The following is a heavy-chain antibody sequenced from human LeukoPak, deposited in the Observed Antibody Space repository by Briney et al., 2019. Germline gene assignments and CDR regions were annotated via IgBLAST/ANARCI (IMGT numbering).Heavy chain of an antibody. J-gene: IGHJ4*02. CDR2: IRYDGSNK. Sequence: PGGSLRLSCAASGFTFSSYGMHWVRQAPGKGLEWVAFIRYDGSNKYYADSVKGRFTISRDNSKNTLYLQMSSLRAEDTAVYYCAKDLVGGSYYFDYWGQGTLVTVSS. CDR3: AKDLVGGSYYFDY. D-gene: IGHD1-26*01. V-gene: IGHV3-30*02. CDR1: GFTFSSYG.